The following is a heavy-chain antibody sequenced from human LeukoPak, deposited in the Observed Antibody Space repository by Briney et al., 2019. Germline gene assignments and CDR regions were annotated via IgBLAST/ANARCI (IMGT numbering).Heavy chain of an antibody. CDR1: GFTFSDYW. J-gene: IGHJ5*02. V-gene: IGHV3-7*01. CDR2: INLHGTEK. CDR3: AREGGSGWYSGWFDP. D-gene: IGHD6-19*01. Sequence: GGSLRLSCTASGFTFSDYWMSWVRQAPGKGQEWAADINLHGTEKRYGDSVKGRFFISRDNARNSLFLQMNTLRPEDTAVYFCAREGGSGWYSGWFDPWGQGTLVTVSS.